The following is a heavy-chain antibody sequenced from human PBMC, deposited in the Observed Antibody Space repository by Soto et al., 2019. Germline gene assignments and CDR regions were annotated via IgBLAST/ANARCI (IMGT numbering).Heavy chain of an antibody. J-gene: IGHJ5*02. CDR2: IFSNDEK. CDR3: ARIHDSSGYNWFDP. V-gene: IGHV2-26*01. CDR1: GFSLSNARMV. D-gene: IGHD3-22*01. Sequence: SGPPLVNPTEPLTLTCTVSGFSLSNARMVGSWIRQPPGKALEWLAHIFSNDEKSYSTSLKSRLTISKDTSKSQVVLTMTNMDPVDTATYYCARIHDSSGYNWFDPWGQGTLVTVSS.